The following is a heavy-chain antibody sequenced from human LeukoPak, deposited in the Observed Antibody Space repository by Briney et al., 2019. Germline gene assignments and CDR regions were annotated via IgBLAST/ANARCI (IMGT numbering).Heavy chain of an antibody. CDR1: GFTFSSYA. CDR3: AKAMHGMRYYFDY. CDR2: ISGSGGST. D-gene: IGHD1-14*01. J-gene: IGHJ4*02. Sequence: GGSLRLSCAASGFTFSSYAMSWVRQAPGKGLEWVSAISGSGGSTYYADSVKGRFTISRDNSKNTLYLQMNSLRAEDAAVYYCAKAMHGMRYYFDYWGQGTLVTVSS. V-gene: IGHV3-23*01.